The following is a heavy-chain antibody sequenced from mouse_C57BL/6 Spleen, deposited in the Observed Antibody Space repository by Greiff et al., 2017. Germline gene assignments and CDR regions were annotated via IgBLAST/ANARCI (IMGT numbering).Heavy chain of an antibody. CDR1: GYIFTSYW. CDR2: IHPNNGST. Sequence: VQLQQPGAELVKPGASVKLSCKASGYIFTSYWMHWVKPRPGQGLEWIGMIHPNNGSTNYNEKFKSKATLTVDKSSSTAYMQLSSLTSEDSAVYDCGRPSDGYYNFYVDVWGTGTTVTVSS. J-gene: IGHJ1*03. D-gene: IGHD2-3*01. V-gene: IGHV1-64*01. CDR3: GRPSDGYYNFYVDV.